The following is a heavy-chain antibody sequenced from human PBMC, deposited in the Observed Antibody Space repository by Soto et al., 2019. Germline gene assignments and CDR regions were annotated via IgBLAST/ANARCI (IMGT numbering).Heavy chain of an antibody. V-gene: IGHV4-39*01. J-gene: IGHJ3*02. Sequence: XTLSLPCTVSGGSISSSSYYWGWIRQPPGEGVEWIGSIYYSGSTYYNPSLNSRFTISVDTSKNQFSLKLSSVTAADTAVYYCARQLLRGYYDSSGPDAFDIWGQGTMVTVSS. CDR2: IYYSGST. D-gene: IGHD3-22*01. CDR1: GGSISSSSYY. CDR3: ARQLLRGYYDSSGPDAFDI.